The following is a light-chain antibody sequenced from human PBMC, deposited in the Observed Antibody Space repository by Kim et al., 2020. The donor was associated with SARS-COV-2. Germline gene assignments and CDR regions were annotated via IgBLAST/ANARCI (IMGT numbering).Light chain of an antibody. V-gene: IGLV2-23*02. Sequence: QSALTQPASVSGSPGQSITISCTGTGSDIGNYNFVSWYQQFPDKAPKLLIHEVTKRPSGVSNRFSGSKSGSTASLTISGLQAADEADYYCCSYAGSSSWVFGGGTKLTVL. CDR1: GSDIGNYNF. CDR2: EVT. CDR3: CSYAGSSSWV. J-gene: IGLJ3*02.